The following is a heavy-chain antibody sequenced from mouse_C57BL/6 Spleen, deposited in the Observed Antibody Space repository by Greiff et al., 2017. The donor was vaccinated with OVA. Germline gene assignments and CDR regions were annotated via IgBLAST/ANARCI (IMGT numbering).Heavy chain of an antibody. CDR1: GYTFTSYW. J-gene: IGHJ1*03. V-gene: IGHV1-72*01. CDR2: IDPNSGGT. Sequence: QVQLQPPGAELVKPGASVKLSCKASGYTFTSYWMHWVKQRPGRGLEWIGRIDPNSGGTKYNEKFKSKATLTVDKPSSTAYMQLSSLTSEDSAVYYCARNYGSSYVDWYFDVWGTGTTVTVSS. D-gene: IGHD1-1*01. CDR3: ARNYGSSYVDWYFDV.